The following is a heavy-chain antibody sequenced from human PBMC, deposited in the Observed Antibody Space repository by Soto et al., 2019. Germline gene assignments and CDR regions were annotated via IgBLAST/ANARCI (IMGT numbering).Heavy chain of an antibody. J-gene: IGHJ3*02. Sequence: QLQLQESGPGLVKPSETLSLTCTVSGGSISSSSYYWGWIRQPPGKGLEWIGSIYYSGSTYYNPSLKSRVTISVDTSKNQCSLKLSSVTAADTAVYYCARPRPTDTAMVPDAFDIWGQGTMVTVSS. CDR3: ARPRPTDTAMVPDAFDI. CDR2: IYYSGST. V-gene: IGHV4-39*01. CDR1: GGSISSSSYY. D-gene: IGHD5-18*01.